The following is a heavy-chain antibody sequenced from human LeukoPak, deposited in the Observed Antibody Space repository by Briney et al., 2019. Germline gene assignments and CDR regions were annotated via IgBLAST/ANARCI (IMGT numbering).Heavy chain of an antibody. D-gene: IGHD6-13*01. J-gene: IGHJ4*02. V-gene: IGHV3-23*01. CDR3: ATIISSSWHFDY. Sequence: GGSLRLSCAASGFTFSSHAMSWVRQAPGKGLEWVSAISGSGGSTYYADSVKGRFTISRDNSKNTLYLQMNSLRAEDTAVYYCATIISSSWHFDYWGQGTLVTVSS. CDR1: GFTFSSHA. CDR2: ISGSGGST.